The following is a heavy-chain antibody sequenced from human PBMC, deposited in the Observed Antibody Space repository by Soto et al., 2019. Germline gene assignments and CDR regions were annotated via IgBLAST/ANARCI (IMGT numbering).Heavy chain of an antibody. CDR1: GFTVSSNY. Sequence: GGSLRLSCAASGFTVSSNYMSWVRQAPGKGLEWVSVIYSGGSTYYADSVKGRFTISRDNSKNTLYLQMNSLRAEDTAVYYCARVPAADYFDYWGQGTLVTVSS. J-gene: IGHJ4*02. CDR2: IYSGGST. D-gene: IGHD2-2*01. V-gene: IGHV3-66*01. CDR3: ARVPAADYFDY.